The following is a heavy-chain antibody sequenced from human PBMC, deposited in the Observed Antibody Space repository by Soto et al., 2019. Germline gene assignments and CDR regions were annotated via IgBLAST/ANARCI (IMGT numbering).Heavy chain of an antibody. V-gene: IGHV3-33*01. J-gene: IGHJ4*02. Sequence: QAQLVESGGGVVQPGRSLRLSCAASGFSFNTYGFHWVRQAPNKGLEWVAVIWSDGNNKYYADSVKGRFTISRDSSDXXXXXXXXXXXXXXXXXXXXXXXXXXXXXXLDYWGQGTLVTVSS. CDR1: GFSFNTYG. CDR2: IWSDGNNK. CDR3: XXXXXXXXXXLDY.